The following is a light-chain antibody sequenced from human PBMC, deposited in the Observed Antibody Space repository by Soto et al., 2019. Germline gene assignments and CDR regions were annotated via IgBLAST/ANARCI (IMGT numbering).Light chain of an antibody. CDR2: GAS. J-gene: IGKJ1*01. V-gene: IGKV3-20*01. CDR1: QSVSKNY. CDR3: QQYGTPGT. Sequence: EIVLTHSPCTLSLSPGGRSTLSCRASQSVSKNYLAWYQQKPRHAPRLLIYGASNRATGIPDSFSGSGSGTDFTLTISRLEPEDSAVYYCQQYGTPGTFGQGTQVDIK.